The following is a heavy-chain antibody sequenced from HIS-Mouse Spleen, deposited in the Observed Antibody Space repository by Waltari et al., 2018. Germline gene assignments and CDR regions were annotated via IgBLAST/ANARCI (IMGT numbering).Heavy chain of an antibody. D-gene: IGHD4-17*01. V-gene: IGHV3-30-3*01. J-gene: IGHJ4*02. CDR2: ISYDGSNK. Sequence: QVQLVESGGGVVQPGRSLRLSCAASGFTFSSYAMHWVRQAPGKGLEWVAVISYDGSNKYYSDSVKGRFTIPRDNSKNTLYLQMNSLRAEDTAVYYCARDDGDSPFDYWGQGTLVTVSS. CDR3: ARDDGDSPFDY. CDR1: GFTFSSYA.